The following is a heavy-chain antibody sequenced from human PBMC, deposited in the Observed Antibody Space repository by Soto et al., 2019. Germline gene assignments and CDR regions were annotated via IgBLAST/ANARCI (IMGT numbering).Heavy chain of an antibody. CDR1: GGSISSGDYY. V-gene: IGHV4-30-4*01. D-gene: IGHD2-21*02. CDR3: ARVVKVTAMALDY. J-gene: IGHJ4*02. CDR2: IYYSGSN. Sequence: QVQLQESGPGLVKPSQTLSLTCTVSGGSISSGDYYWSWIRQPPGKGLEWIGYIYYSGSNYYNPSLKRRVTISVDTSKNQFSLKLSSVTAADTAVYYCARVVKVTAMALDYWGQGTLVTVSS.